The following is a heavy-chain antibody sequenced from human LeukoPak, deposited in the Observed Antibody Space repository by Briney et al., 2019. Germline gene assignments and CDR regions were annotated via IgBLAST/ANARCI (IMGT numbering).Heavy chain of an antibody. Sequence: GGSLRLSCAASGFTFSSYSMNWVRQAPGKGLEWVSSISSSSSYIYYADSEKGRFTISRDNAKNSLYLQMNSPRAEDTAVYYCARGDYSSSFYYYYGMDVWGKGTTVTVSS. CDR1: GFTFSSYS. J-gene: IGHJ6*04. CDR3: ARGDYSSSFYYYYGMDV. V-gene: IGHV3-21*01. D-gene: IGHD6-13*01. CDR2: ISSSSSYI.